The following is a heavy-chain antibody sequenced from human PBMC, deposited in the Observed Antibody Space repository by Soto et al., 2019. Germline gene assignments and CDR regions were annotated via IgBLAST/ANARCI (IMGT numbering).Heavy chain of an antibody. D-gene: IGHD2-2*01. J-gene: IGHJ4*02. CDR2: IWYDGSNK. CDR3: ARDSSAALDY. Sequence: GGSRRLSCAASGFTFSSFGIHWVRQAPGKGLEWVAVIWYDGSNKYYADSVKGRFTFSRDNSKNTLYLQMNSLRAEDTAVYYCARDSSAALDYWGQGTLVTVSS. CDR1: GFTFSSFG. V-gene: IGHV3-33*01.